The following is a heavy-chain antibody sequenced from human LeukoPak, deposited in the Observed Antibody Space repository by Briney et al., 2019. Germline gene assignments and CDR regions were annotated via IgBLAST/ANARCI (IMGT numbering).Heavy chain of an antibody. Sequence: KTSETLSLTCAVYGGSFSGYYWSWIRQPPGKGLEWIGEINHSGSTNYNPSLKSRVTISVDTSKNQFSLKLSSVTAADTAVYYCARDRRLDYWGQGTLVTVSS. V-gene: IGHV4-34*01. J-gene: IGHJ4*02. CDR2: INHSGST. CDR3: ARDRRLDY. CDR1: GGSFSGYY.